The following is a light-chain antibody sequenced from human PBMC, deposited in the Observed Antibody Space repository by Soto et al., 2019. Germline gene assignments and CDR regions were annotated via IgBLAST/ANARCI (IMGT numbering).Light chain of an antibody. CDR1: SSDVGGYNY. V-gene: IGLV2-14*01. Sequence: QSALTQPASVSGSPGQSITISCTGTSSDVGGYNYVSWYQQHPGKAPKLMIYDVSNRPSGVSNRFSGSKSGSTASLTISGLQAEDEADYYCSSYTSSSTTVFGTGTKLTVL. CDR2: DVS. CDR3: SSYTSSSTTV. J-gene: IGLJ1*01.